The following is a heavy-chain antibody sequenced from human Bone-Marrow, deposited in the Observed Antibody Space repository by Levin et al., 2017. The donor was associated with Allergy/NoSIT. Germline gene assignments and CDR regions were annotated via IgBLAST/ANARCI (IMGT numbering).Heavy chain of an antibody. J-gene: IGHJ6*02. CDR2: IHSGDTT. CDR1: GFTVSGTD. D-gene: IGHD3-3*01. CDR3: ASRSVRFLGTPPSGFAWGYDG. Sequence: GGSLRLSCAASGFTVSGTDMSWLRQAPGRGLEWVSVIHSGDTTYYADSVKGRFTISRDNSKNTLSLQMNSLRVEDTAVYYCASRSVRFLGTPPSGFAWGYDGWGQGTTVTVSS. V-gene: IGHV3-66*01.